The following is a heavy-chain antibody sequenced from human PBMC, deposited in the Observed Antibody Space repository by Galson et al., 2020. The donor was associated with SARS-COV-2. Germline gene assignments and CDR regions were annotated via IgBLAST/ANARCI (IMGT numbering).Heavy chain of an antibody. Sequence: ASETLSLTCTVSGGSISSSSYYWGWIRQPPGKGLEWIGSIYYSGSTYYNPSLKSRVTISVDTSKNQFSLKLSSVTAADTAVYYCARQGNPVYYYYYGMDVWGQGTKVTVSS. D-gene: IGHD1-1*01. CDR1: GGSISSSSYY. J-gene: IGHJ6*02. V-gene: IGHV4-39*07. CDR3: ARQGNPVYYYYYGMDV. CDR2: IYYSGST.